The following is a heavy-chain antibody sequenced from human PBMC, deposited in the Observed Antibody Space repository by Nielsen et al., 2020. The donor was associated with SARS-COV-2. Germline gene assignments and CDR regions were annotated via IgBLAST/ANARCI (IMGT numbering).Heavy chain of an antibody. V-gene: IGHV1-8*01. CDR3: ARGDGYDSGLYYYYYYGMDV. Sequence: ASVKVSCKASGYTFTSYDINWVRQATGRGLEWMGWMNPNSGNTGYAQKFQGRVTMTRNTSISTAYMELSSLRSEDTAVYYCARGDGYDSGLYYYYYYGMDVWGQGTTVTVSS. CDR2: MNPNSGNT. J-gene: IGHJ6*02. CDR1: GYTFTSYD. D-gene: IGHD5-12*01.